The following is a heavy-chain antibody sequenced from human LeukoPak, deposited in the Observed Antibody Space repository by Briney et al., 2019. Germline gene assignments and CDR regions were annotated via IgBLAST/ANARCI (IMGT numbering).Heavy chain of an antibody. V-gene: IGHV4-34*01. CDR1: GGSFSGYY. D-gene: IGHD3-10*01. J-gene: IGHJ6*03. Sequence: SETLSLTCAVYGGSFSGYYWSWIRQPPGKGLEWIGEMNHSGSANYNPSLKSRVTISVDTSKNQFSLKLSSVTAADTAVYYCARRLGRKFGERFYYYHYMDVWGKGTTVTISS. CDR2: MNHSGSA. CDR3: ARRLGRKFGERFYYYHYMDV.